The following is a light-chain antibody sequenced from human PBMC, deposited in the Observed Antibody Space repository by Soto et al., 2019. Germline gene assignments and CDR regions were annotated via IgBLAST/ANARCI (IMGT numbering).Light chain of an antibody. CDR1: ESVHRN. Sequence: EMVMTQSPATLSVSPGERVTLSCRASESVHRNLAWYQQKPGPGPSLLIYYASTRATGVPDSFTGSGSGTEFTLTISSLQSEVFGVVHCQHYSNWPPTFGPGTKVEIK. V-gene: IGKV3-15*01. J-gene: IGKJ1*01. CDR2: YAS. CDR3: QHYSNWPPT.